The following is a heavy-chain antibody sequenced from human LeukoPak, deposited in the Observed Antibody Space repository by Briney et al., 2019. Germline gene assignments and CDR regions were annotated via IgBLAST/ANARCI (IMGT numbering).Heavy chain of an antibody. J-gene: IGHJ3*02. V-gene: IGHV3-48*03. CDR2: ISSSGSTI. CDR3: AREGKYTDAFDI. D-gene: IGHD6-6*01. CDR1: GFTFSSYE. Sequence: GGSLRLSCAASGFTFSSYEMNWVRQAPGKGLEWVSYISSSGSTIYYADSVKGRFTISRDDAKNSLYLQMNSLRAEDTAVYYCAREGKYTDAFDIWGQGTMVTVSS.